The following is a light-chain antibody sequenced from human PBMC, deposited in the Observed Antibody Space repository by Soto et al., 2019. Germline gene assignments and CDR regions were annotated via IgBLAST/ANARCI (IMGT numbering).Light chain of an antibody. CDR3: HQYNNWPPVT. V-gene: IGKV3-15*01. CDR1: QSVSSN. Sequence: EIVMTQSPATLSVSPGERATLSCRASQSVSSNLAWYQQKPGQAPRLLIYGASTRATGIPARFSGGGSGTEFTLTISSLQSEDFAVYYCHQYNNWPPVTFGQGTKLEIK. J-gene: IGKJ2*01. CDR2: GAS.